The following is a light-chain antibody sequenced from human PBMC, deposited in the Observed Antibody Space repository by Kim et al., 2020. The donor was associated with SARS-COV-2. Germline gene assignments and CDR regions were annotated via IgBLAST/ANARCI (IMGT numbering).Light chain of an antibody. CDR3: NSRDSSGNHYWV. V-gene: IGLV3-19*01. CDR1: SLRSYY. CDR2: GKN. Sequence: GQTVRITCKGGSLRSYYASWYQQKPGQAPVLVIYGKNNRPSGIPDRFSGSSSGNTASLTITGAQAEDEADYYCNSRDSSGNHYWVFGGGTQLTVL. J-gene: IGLJ3*02.